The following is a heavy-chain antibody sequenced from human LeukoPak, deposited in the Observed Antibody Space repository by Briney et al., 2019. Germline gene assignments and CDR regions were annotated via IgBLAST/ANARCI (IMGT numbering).Heavy chain of an antibody. CDR1: GGSFSGYY. CDR3: ARAPSASGSFGWFDP. V-gene: IGHV4-34*01. J-gene: IGHJ5*02. Sequence: PSETLSLTCAVYGGSFSGYYWSWIRQPPGKGLEWIGEINHSGSTNYNPSLKSRVTISVDTSKNQFSLKLSSVTAADTAVYYCARAPSASGSFGWFDPWGQGVLVTVSS. D-gene: IGHD3-10*01. CDR2: INHSGST.